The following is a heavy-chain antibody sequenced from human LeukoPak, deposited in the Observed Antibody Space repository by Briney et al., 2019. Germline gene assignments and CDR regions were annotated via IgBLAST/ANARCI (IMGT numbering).Heavy chain of an antibody. V-gene: IGHV4-59*01. CDR2: IYYSGST. J-gene: IGHJ4*02. CDR3: ARVGTTVKVFDY. D-gene: IGHD4-17*01. CDR1: GGSISSYY. Sequence: SETLSLTCTVSGGSISSYYWSWIRQPPGKGLEWIGYIYYSGSTNYNPSLKSRVTISVDTPKNQFSLKVSSVTAADTAVYYCARVGTTVKVFDYWGQGTLVTVSS.